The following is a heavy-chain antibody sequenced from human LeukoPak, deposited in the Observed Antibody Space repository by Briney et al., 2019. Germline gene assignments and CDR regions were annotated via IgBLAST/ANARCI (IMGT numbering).Heavy chain of an antibody. CDR2: FYYSGST. D-gene: IGHD3-10*01. CDR3: ARGTLGGLWFGELGNNY. J-gene: IGHJ4*02. V-gene: IGHV4-39*07. Sequence: SETLSLTCTVSGGSISSSTYYWGWIRQPPGKGLEWIGSFYYSGSTRYNPSLKSRVTISVDTSKNQFSLKLSSVTAADTAVYYCARGTLGGLWFGELGNNYWGQGTLVTVSS. CDR1: GGSISSSTYY.